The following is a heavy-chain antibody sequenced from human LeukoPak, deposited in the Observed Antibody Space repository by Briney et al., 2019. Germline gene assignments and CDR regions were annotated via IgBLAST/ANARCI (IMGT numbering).Heavy chain of an antibody. CDR1: GCTFSSYG. D-gene: IGHD6-19*01. V-gene: IGHV3-33*01. Sequence: GRSLRLSCAASGCTFSSYGMHWVRQAPGKGLEWVAVMWYDGSNKYYADSVKGRFTISRDNSKNTLYLQMNSLRAEDTAVYYCARDGNIAVAGLYYYYGMDVWGQGTTVTVSS. J-gene: IGHJ6*02. CDR3: ARDGNIAVAGLYYYYGMDV. CDR2: MWYDGSNK.